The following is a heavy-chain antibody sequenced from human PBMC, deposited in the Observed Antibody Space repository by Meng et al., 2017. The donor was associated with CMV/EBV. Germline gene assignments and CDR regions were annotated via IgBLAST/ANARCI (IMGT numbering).Heavy chain of an antibody. Sequence: GSLRLSCAVYGGSFSGYYWSWIRQPPGKGLEWIGEINHSGSTNYNPSLKSRVTISVDTSKNQFSLKLSSVTAADTAVYYCASAGDYGGNSKYYFDYWGQGTLVTSPQ. J-gene: IGHJ4*02. CDR3: ASAGDYGGNSKYYFDY. V-gene: IGHV4-34*01. CDR1: GGSFSGYY. CDR2: INHSGST. D-gene: IGHD4-23*01.